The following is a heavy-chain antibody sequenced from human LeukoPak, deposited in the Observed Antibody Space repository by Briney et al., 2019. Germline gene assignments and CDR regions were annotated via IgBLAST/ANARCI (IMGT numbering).Heavy chain of an antibody. Sequence: GGSLRLSCAASGLTFSNYWMSWVRQAPRKGLEWVANIKQDGGEKYYVDSVKGRFTISRDNAKNSLYLQMNSLRAEDTAVYYCVRGQGVQWNYWGQGTQVTVSS. CDR1: GLTFSNYW. CDR2: IKQDGGEK. J-gene: IGHJ4*02. D-gene: IGHD1-26*01. V-gene: IGHV3-7*03. CDR3: VRGQGVQWNY.